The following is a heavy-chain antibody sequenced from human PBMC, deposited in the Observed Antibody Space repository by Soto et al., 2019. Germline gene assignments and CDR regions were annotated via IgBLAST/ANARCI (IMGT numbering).Heavy chain of an antibody. Sequence: SETLSLTCTVSGYSINPYYWSWIRQPPGKGLEWIAYIYHTGSTSYNPSLKSRVTISVDTSKNQFSLTLNSVTAADTAIYYCVRRYGGAFDIWGQGTMVTVSS. CDR1: GYSINPYY. CDR2: IYHTGST. V-gene: IGHV4-59*08. J-gene: IGHJ3*02. CDR3: VRRYGGAFDI. D-gene: IGHD4-17*01.